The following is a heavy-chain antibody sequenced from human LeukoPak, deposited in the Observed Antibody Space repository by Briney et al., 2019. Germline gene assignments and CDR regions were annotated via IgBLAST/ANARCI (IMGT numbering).Heavy chain of an antibody. J-gene: IGHJ4*02. D-gene: IGHD2-15*01. CDR2: FNSDGSST. CDR1: GXTFRSYW. CDR3: ARDQIYCSGGYCYFDY. Sequence: GGSLRLSCAASGXTFRSYWMHWVPQAPGKGLVWVSRFNSDGSSTSYADSVKGRFTISRDSAKNTLYLQMNSLRVEDSAVYYCARDQIYCSGGYCYFDYWGQGTLVTVSS. V-gene: IGHV3-74*01.